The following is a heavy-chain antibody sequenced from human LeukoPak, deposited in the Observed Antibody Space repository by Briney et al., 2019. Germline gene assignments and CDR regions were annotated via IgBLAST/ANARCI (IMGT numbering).Heavy chain of an antibody. CDR3: ARSSVPAAIRWGGWFDP. CDR1: GGSISSYY. J-gene: IGHJ5*02. D-gene: IGHD2-2*02. CDR2: IYYSGST. Sequence: SETLSLTCTVSGGSISSYYWSWIRQPPGKGLEWIGYIYYSGSTNYNPSLKSRVTISVDTSKNQFSLKLSSVTAADTAVYYCARSSVPAAIRWGGWFDPWAREPWSPSPQ. V-gene: IGHV4-59*01.